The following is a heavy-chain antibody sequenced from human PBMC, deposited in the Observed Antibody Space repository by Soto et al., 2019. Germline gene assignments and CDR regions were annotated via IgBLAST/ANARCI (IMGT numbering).Heavy chain of an antibody. J-gene: IGHJ4*02. V-gene: IGHV3-23*01. CDR3: TKKLVPWVPMDDY. CDR2: ISGSGGST. D-gene: IGHD1-1*01. CDR1: GFTFSSYA. Sequence: GGSLRLSCAASGFTFSSYAMSWVRQAPGKGLEWVSAISGSGGSTYYEDSVKGRFTISRDNSKNTLYLQMNSLRVEDTAVYYCTKKLVPWVPMDDYWGQGTLVTVSS.